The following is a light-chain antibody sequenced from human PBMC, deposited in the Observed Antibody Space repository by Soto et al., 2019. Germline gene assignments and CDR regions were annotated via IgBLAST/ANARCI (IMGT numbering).Light chain of an antibody. CDR1: KFDIGRYNY. J-gene: IGLJ1*01. Sequence: QSALTQPASVSGSPGQTITISCAGTKFDIGRYNYVSWSQHHPGKAPKLMIYEVSHRPSGVSNRFSGSKSGNTASLTISGLQAEDEADYYCSSYTTTNTYVFGTGTKVTVL. V-gene: IGLV2-14*01. CDR3: SSYTTTNTYV. CDR2: EVS.